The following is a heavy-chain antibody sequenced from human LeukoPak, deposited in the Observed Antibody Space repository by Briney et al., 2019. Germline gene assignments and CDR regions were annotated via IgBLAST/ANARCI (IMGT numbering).Heavy chain of an antibody. Sequence: GGSLRLSCAASGFTFSNYALHWVRQAPGKGLEWVAVISYDGSNKFYADSVRGRFTISRDNSENTLYLQMNSLRPEDTAVYYCARDSYGSGYYMDVWGKGTTVTVSS. V-gene: IGHV3-30*04. CDR1: GFTFSNYA. CDR3: ARDSYGSGYYMDV. J-gene: IGHJ6*04. CDR2: ISYDGSNK. D-gene: IGHD3-22*01.